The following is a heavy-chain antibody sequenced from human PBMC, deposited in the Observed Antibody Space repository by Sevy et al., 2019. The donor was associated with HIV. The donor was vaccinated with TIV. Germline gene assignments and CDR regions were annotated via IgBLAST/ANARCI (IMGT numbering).Heavy chain of an antibody. CDR3: ARLGVYYYDSSGYYTTGHAFDI. Sequence: GSLRLSCAASGFSVSNSYMSWVRQAPGKGLQWVSVIYSGDSTYYTDCVKGRFTISRDNSKNTLYLQMNSLRAEDTAVYYCARLGVYYYDSSGYYTTGHAFDIWGQGTMVTVSS. CDR2: IYSGDST. CDR1: GFSVSNSY. V-gene: IGHV3-53*01. J-gene: IGHJ3*02. D-gene: IGHD3-22*01.